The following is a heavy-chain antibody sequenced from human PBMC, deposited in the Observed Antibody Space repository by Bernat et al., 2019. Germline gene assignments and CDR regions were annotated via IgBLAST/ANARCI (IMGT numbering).Heavy chain of an antibody. CDR2: IYSGGST. CDR3: ARDSPLLYGCDFQH. J-gene: IGHJ1*01. Sequence: EVQLVETGGGLIQPGGSLRLSCAASGFTVSSNYMSWVRQAPGKGLEWVSVIYSGGSTYYADSLKGRFTISRDNSTNTLYLQMNSLRPEDTAVYYCARDSPLLYGCDFQHWGQGNLVTVSS. D-gene: IGHD2-2*03. CDR1: GFTVSSNY. V-gene: IGHV3-53*05.